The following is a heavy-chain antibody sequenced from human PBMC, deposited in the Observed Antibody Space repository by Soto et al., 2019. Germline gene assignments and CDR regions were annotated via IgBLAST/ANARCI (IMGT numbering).Heavy chain of an antibody. J-gene: IGHJ3*02. Sequence: ASVKVSCKASGYTFTIYYMHWVRQAPGQGLEWMGIINPSGGSTSYAQKFQGRVTMTRDTSTSTVYMELSSLRSEDTAVYYCARGVVVPAGMSSAFDIWGQGTMVTVSS. CDR1: GYTFTIYY. D-gene: IGHD2-2*01. CDR2: INPSGGST. CDR3: ARGVVVPAGMSSAFDI. V-gene: IGHV1-46*03.